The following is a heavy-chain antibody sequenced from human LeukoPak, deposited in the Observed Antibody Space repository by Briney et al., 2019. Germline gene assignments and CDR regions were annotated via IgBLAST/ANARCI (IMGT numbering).Heavy chain of an antibody. CDR3: ARGELGGIVPDGGFDI. J-gene: IGHJ3*02. D-gene: IGHD7-27*01. CDR1: GFTFSKYW. Sequence: PGGSLRLSCAASGFTFSKYWMNWVRQAPGKGLEWMANIKQDGNKKHYADSVKGRFTISGDNAKNSLYLQMDSLRVEDTAVYYCARGELGGIVPDGGFDIWGQGTMITVSS. V-gene: IGHV3-7*01. CDR2: IKQDGNKK.